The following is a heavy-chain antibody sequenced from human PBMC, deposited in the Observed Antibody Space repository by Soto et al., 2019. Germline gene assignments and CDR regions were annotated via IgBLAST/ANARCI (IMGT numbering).Heavy chain of an antibody. J-gene: IGHJ4*02. V-gene: IGHV4-31*03. Sequence: SETLSLTCTVSGASISSGAYCWSWIRQHPGKGLEWIGYIYYSGSTYYNPSLKSRVTISLDTSKIRFSLKLSSVTAADTAVYYCARLGRWLQALDSWGQGTLVTVSS. CDR1: GASISSGAYC. CDR2: IYYSGST. D-gene: IGHD5-12*01. CDR3: ARLGRWLQALDS.